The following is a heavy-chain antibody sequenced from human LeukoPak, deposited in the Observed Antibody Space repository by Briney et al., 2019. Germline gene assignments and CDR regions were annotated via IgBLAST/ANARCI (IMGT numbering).Heavy chain of an antibody. CDR2: ISSSSTI. CDR3: AREPGDV. V-gene: IGHV3-48*02. J-gene: IGHJ6*02. Sequence: PGGSLRLSCAASGFTFSSYAMSWVRQAPGKGLEWVSYISSSSTIYYADSVKGRFTISRDNAKNSLYLQMNSLRDEDTAVYYCAREPGDVWGQGTTVTVSS. CDR1: GFTFSSYA.